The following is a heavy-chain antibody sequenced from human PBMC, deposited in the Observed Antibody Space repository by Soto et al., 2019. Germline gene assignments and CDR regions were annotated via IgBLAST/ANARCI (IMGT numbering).Heavy chain of an antibody. CDR1: GGSISSGDYY. V-gene: IGHV4-30-4*01. Sequence: PSETLSLTCTVSGGSISSGDYYWSWIRQRPGKGLEWIEYIYYSGSTYYNPSLKSRVTISVDTSKNQFSLKLSSVTAADTAVYYCAREQVTMVRGVIIYYYGMDVWGQGTTVTVSS. CDR2: IYYSGST. D-gene: IGHD3-10*01. CDR3: AREQVTMVRGVIIYYYGMDV. J-gene: IGHJ6*02.